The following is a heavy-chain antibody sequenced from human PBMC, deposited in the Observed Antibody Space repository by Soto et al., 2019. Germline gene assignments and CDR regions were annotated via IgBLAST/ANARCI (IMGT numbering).Heavy chain of an antibody. CDR1: GFTFSSYG. D-gene: IGHD3-10*01. Sequence: GGSLRLSCAASGFTFSSYGMHWVRQAPGKGLEWVAVIWYDGSNKYYADSVKGRFTISRDNSKNSLYLQMNSLRTEDTALYYCAKDSRGGRLYYGSGSSYYFDYWGQGTLVTVSS. CDR2: IWYDGSNK. V-gene: IGHV3-33*03. J-gene: IGHJ4*02. CDR3: AKDSRGGRLYYGSGSSYYFDY.